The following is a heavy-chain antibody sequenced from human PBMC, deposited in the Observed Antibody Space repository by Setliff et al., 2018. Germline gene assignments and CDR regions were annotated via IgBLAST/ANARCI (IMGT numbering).Heavy chain of an antibody. J-gene: IGHJ6*02. V-gene: IGHV5-51*01. Sequence: GESLKISCKGSGYSFTSYWIGWVRQMPGKGLEWMGIIYPGDSDTRYSPSFQGQVTISADKSISTAHLQWSSLKASDTAMYYCARSLSDLASYYGMDVWGQGTTVTVSS. D-gene: IGHD3-16*01. CDR1: GYSFTSYW. CDR3: ARSLSDLASYYGMDV. CDR2: IYPGDSDT.